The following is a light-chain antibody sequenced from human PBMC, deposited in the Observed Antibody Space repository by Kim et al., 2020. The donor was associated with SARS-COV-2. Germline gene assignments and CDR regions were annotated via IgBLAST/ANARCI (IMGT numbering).Light chain of an antibody. CDR3: LLNFGDTCV. CDR1: TGAFTSSYY. Sequence: PGGTFILTCTSATGAFTSSYYANQCQQKPGQPPRALVYNTRHKHSWTPARFSGTLLSGEAALTLSGVQAEDEAEYYYLLNFGDTCVFGGGTQLTVL. J-gene: IGLJ3*02. CDR2: NTR. V-gene: IGLV7-43*01.